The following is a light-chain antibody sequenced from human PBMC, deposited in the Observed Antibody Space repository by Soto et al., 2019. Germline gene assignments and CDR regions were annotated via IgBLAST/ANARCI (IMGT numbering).Light chain of an antibody. CDR2: GAS. CDR3: QQYNNWPRT. J-gene: IGKJ1*01. V-gene: IGKV3-20*01. Sequence: EIVLTQSPDTLSLSPGERATLSCRASQSVSSDYLVWYQQKPGQAPRLLIYGASRRATGIPDRFSGSGSGTDFILTISRLEPEDFAVYYCQQYNNWPRTFGQGTKVDIK. CDR1: QSVSSDY.